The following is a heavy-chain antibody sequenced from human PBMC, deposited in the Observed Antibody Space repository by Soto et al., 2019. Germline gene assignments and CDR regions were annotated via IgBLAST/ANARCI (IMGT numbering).Heavy chain of an antibody. D-gene: IGHD3-10*01. CDR1: YR. J-gene: IGHJ5*02. CDR3: SRHTLVRGVAPICWFAA. CDR2: IYLSGYI. V-gene: IGHV4-39*01. Sequence: YRCIWKRQPPGKGLEWIAIIYLSGYIYDNQSLKSRVTISVDTSTNQFSLKLTSVTAADTAVYFCSRHTLVRGVAPICWFAAWAQGTLVTVSS.